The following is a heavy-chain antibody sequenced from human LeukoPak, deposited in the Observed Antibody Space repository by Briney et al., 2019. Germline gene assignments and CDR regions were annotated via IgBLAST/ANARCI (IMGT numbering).Heavy chain of an antibody. V-gene: IGHV4-39*01. CDR1: GGSISSSSYY. D-gene: IGHD1-26*01. J-gene: IGHJ3*02. CDR3: ARQSGSYLADAFDI. CDR2: IYYSGST. Sequence: PSETLSLTCTVSGGSISSSSYYWGWIRQPPGKGLEWIGSIYYSGSTYYNPSLKSRVTISVDTSKNQFSLKLSSVTAADTAVYYCARQSGSYLADAFDIWGQGTMVTVSS.